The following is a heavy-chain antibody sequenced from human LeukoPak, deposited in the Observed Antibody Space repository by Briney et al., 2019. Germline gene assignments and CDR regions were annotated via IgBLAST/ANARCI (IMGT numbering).Heavy chain of an antibody. CDR2: ISGSGAST. CDR3: ARGIAVAGFDY. Sequence: GGSLRLSCAASGFTFSIYAMTWVRQAPGKGLEWDSGISGSGASTYYADSVKGRFTISRDNSKNTLYLQINSLRAEDTAVYYCARGIAVAGFDYWGQGTLVTVSS. J-gene: IGHJ4*02. D-gene: IGHD6-19*01. V-gene: IGHV3-23*01. CDR1: GFTFSIYA.